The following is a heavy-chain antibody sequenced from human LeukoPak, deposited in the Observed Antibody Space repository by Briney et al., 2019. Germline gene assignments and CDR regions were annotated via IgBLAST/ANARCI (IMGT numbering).Heavy chain of an antibody. Sequence: SETLSLTCTVSGYSISSGYYWGWIRQPPGKGLEWIGRIYHSGSTYYNPSLKSRVTISVDTSKNQFSLKLSSVTAADTAVYYCAREIGYCSGGSCYREYYFDYWGQGTLVTVSS. V-gene: IGHV4-38-2*02. D-gene: IGHD2-15*01. J-gene: IGHJ4*02. CDR2: IYHSGST. CDR1: GYSISSGYY. CDR3: AREIGYCSGGSCYREYYFDY.